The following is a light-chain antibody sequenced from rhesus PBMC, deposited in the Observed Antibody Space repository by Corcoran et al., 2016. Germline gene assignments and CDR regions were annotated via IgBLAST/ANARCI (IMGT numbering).Light chain of an antibody. V-gene: IGKV1-25*01. Sequence: DIQMTQSPSSVSASVGDRVTITCRASQGISSYLAWYQPKPGKAPKLLIYYATTLESGVPSRFSVSGSGTEFTLTISSLQPEEFATFYCQQYNSLPPWTFGQGTKVEIK. CDR2: YAT. J-gene: IGKJ1*01. CDR1: QGISSY. CDR3: QQYNSLPPWT.